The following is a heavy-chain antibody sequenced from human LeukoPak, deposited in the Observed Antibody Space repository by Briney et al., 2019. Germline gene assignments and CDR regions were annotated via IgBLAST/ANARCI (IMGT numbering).Heavy chain of an antibody. J-gene: IGHJ4*02. D-gene: IGHD3-22*01. CDR2: ISSSSSYI. Sequence: PGGSLRLSCAASGFTFSSYSMNWVRQAPGKGLEWVSSISSSSSYIYYADSVKGRFTISRENAKNSLYLQMNSLRAEDTAVYYCARDGTYYDSSGYDDQPGYFDYWGQGTLVTVSS. V-gene: IGHV3-21*01. CDR3: ARDGTYYDSSGYDDQPGYFDY. CDR1: GFTFSSYS.